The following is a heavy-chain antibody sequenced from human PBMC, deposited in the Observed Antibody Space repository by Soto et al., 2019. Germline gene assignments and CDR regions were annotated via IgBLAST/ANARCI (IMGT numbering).Heavy chain of an antibody. D-gene: IGHD6-13*01. CDR3: ARDRGSDSSSWFGRGPNWFDP. V-gene: IGHV1-69*01. CDR1: GGTFSSYA. J-gene: IGHJ5*02. Sequence: QVQLVQSGAEVKKPGSSVKVSCKASGGTFSSYAISWVRQAPGQGLEWMGGIIPIFGTANYAQKFQGRVTITGDESTSTAYMELSGLRSEDTAVYYCARDRGSDSSSWFGRGPNWFDPWGQGTLVTVSS. CDR2: IIPIFGTA.